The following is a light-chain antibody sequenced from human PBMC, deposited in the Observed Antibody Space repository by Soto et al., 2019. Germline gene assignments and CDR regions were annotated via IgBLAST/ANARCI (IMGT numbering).Light chain of an antibody. V-gene: IGKV3-15*01. J-gene: IGKJ4*01. CDR1: QSVGTN. Sequence: EIVMTQSPGALSLSPGERATLSCRASQSVGTNLAGYQQKPGQAPRPLIYGASARATDVPARFSGSWSGTEFTLTISSLQSEDFAVYYCQQYSDWSPITFGGGTKVEIK. CDR3: QQYSDWSPIT. CDR2: GAS.